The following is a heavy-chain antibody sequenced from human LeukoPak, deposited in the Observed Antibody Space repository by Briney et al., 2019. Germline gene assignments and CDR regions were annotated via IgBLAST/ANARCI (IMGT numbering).Heavy chain of an antibody. V-gene: IGHV1-18*01. CDR3: ARGPYYSGSYYVLGYYYYGMDV. CDR2: ISAYNGNT. D-gene: IGHD1-26*01. J-gene: IGHJ6*02. Sequence: GASVKVSCKASGYTFTSYGISWVRQAPGQGLEWMGWISAYNGNTNYAQKLQGRVTMTTDTSTSTAYMELRSLRSDDTAVYYCARGPYYSGSYYVLGYYYYGMDVWGQGTTVTVSS. CDR1: GYTFTSYG.